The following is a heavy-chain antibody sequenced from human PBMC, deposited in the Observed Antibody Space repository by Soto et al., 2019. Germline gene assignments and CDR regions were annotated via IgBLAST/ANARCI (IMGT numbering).Heavy chain of an antibody. V-gene: IGHV4-34*01. D-gene: IGHD2-15*01. Sequence: QVQLQQWGAGLLKPSETLSLTCAVYGGSFSGYYWSWIRQPPGKGLEWIGEINHSGSTNYNPSLKSRVTISVDTSKNQFSLKLRAVTAADTAVYYCARGRRLSFVVVAPSRFDYWGQGTLVTVSS. CDR2: INHSGST. CDR3: ARGRRLSFVVVAPSRFDY. J-gene: IGHJ4*02. CDR1: GGSFSGYY.